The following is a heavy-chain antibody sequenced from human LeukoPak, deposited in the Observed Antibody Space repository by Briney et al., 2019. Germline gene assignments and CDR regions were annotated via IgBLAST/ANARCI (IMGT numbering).Heavy chain of an antibody. CDR2: ISSSSSTI. Sequence: GGSLRLSCAASGFTFSSYAMHWVRQAPGKGLEWVSYISSSSSTIYYADSVKGRFTISRDNAKNSLYLQMNSLRAEDTAVYYCARGPAAGTYYYYYMDVWGKGTTVTVSS. D-gene: IGHD1-7*01. J-gene: IGHJ6*03. CDR1: GFTFSSYA. V-gene: IGHV3-48*01. CDR3: ARGPAAGTYYYYYMDV.